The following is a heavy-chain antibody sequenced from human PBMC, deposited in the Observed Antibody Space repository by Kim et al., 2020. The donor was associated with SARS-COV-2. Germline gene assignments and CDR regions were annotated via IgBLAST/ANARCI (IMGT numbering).Heavy chain of an antibody. Sequence: GGSLRLSCAASGFSLSDYNMNWVRQSPGKGLEWVASISSSASHIYYADSVKGRFTTSKDNARNSLFLQMDNLKVEDTALYYCTRGGASQYHTVAEINFWG. CDR2: ISSSASHI. J-gene: IGHJ2*01. CDR3: TRGGASQYHTVAEINF. V-gene: IGHV3-21*01. D-gene: IGHD2-15*01. CDR1: GFSLSDYN.